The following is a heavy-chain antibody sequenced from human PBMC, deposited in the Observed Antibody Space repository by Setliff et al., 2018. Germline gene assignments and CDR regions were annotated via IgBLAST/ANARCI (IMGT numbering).Heavy chain of an antibody. V-gene: IGHV3-23*01. CDR1: GFTFSDYA. Sequence: GGSLRLSCAASGFTFSDYAMSWVRLAPGRGLEWVSGISPSGDVTLYADSVKGRFTIFRDRSRSTVYLQMNSLRVEDTAVYFCARGSVIWSQGTMVTVS. CDR3: ARGSVI. J-gene: IGHJ3*02. CDR2: ISPSGDVT.